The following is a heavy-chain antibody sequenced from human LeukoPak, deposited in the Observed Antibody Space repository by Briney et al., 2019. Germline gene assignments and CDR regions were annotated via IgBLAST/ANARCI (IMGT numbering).Heavy chain of an antibody. CDR1: GFNFGSYG. J-gene: IGHJ3*02. V-gene: IGHV3-33*01. Sequence: PGRPLRLSCAASGFNFGSYGMHWVRQAPGKGLEWVAVIWYDGSNKYYADSVKGRFTISRDNSKNTLYLQMNSLCAEDTAVYYCARDATFDIWGQGTMVTVSS. CDR3: ARDATFDI. CDR2: IWYDGSNK.